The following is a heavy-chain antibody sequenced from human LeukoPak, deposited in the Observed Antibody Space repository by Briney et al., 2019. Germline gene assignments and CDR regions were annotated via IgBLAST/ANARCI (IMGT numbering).Heavy chain of an antibody. Sequence: PSETLSLTCTVSGGSLSSYYWSWIRQPPGKGLEWIGYIYYSGSTNYNPSLKSRVTISVDTSKNQFSLKLSSVTAADTAVYYCARHYGGRYYGSGSYYNWFDPWGQGTLVTVSS. J-gene: IGHJ5*02. V-gene: IGHV4-59*08. CDR3: ARHYGGRYYGSGSYYNWFDP. D-gene: IGHD3-10*01. CDR1: GGSLSSYY. CDR2: IYYSGST.